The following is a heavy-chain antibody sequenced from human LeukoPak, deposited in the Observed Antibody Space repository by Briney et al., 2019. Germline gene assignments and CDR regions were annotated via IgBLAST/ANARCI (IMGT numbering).Heavy chain of an antibody. D-gene: IGHD3-10*01. CDR1: GFTFSTYA. Sequence: GGSLRLSCAASGFTFSTYAMSWVRQAPGKGLEWVSAISGSGGSTYYADSVKRRFTISRDNSKNTLYLQMNSLRAEDTAVYYCAKDLGISGWSFDYWGQGTLVTVSS. CDR2: ISGSGGST. J-gene: IGHJ4*02. V-gene: IGHV3-23*01. CDR3: AKDLGISGWSFDY.